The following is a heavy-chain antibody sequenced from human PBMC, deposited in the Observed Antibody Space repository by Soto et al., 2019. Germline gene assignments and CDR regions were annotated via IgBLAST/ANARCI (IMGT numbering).Heavy chain of an antibody. V-gene: IGHV4-59*01. CDR3: ARESGDSSGYDYYGMDV. Sequence: PSETLSLTCTVSGGSISTYYWSWIRQPPGKGLEWIGYIYYSGSTNYNPSLKSRVTISVDTSKNQFSLKLTSVTAADTAVYYCARESGDSSGYDYYGMDVWGQGTTVTVSS. J-gene: IGHJ6*02. CDR1: GGSISTYY. D-gene: IGHD3-22*01. CDR2: IYYSGST.